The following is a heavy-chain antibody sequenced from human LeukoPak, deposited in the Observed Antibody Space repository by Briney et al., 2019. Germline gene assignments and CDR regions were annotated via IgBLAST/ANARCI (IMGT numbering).Heavy chain of an antibody. CDR1: GFTFSNYW. CDR3: ARDRISAGWFDP. Sequence: GGSLRLSCAASGFTFSNYWMTWVRQAPGKGLEWVANIKPDGRDKYYVDSVEGRFTISRDNAKNSLYLQTNSLRAEDTALYYCARDRISAGWFDPWGQGTLVTVSS. J-gene: IGHJ5*02. V-gene: IGHV3-7*03. CDR2: IKPDGRDK. D-gene: IGHD1-14*01.